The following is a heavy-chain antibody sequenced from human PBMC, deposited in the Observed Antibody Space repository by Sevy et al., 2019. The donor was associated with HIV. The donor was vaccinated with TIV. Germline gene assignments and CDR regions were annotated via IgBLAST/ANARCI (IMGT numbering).Heavy chain of an antibody. CDR1: GGSISPYY. J-gene: IGHJ4*02. D-gene: IGHD5-12*01. V-gene: IGHV4-59*13. CDR3: ARGRDGYDN. CDR2: IYYSGST. Sequence: SETLSLTCTVSGGSISPYYWSWIRQPPGKGLEWIGYIYYSGSTNDNPSLMSRVTISVDTSKNQFSLNLNSVTPADTAMYYCARGRDGYDNWGQGTLVTVSS.